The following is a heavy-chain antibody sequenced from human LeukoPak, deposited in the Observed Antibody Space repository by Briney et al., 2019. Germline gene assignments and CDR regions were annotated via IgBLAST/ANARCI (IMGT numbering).Heavy chain of an antibody. V-gene: IGHV1-3*01. Sequence: ASVKVSCKASGYTFTGYYMHWVRQAPGQRLEWMGWINAGNGNTKYSQKFQGRVTITRDTSASTAYMELSSLRSEDTAVYYCATTAMVTPLDYYYYYGMDVWGQGTTVTVSS. CDR1: GYTFTGYY. D-gene: IGHD5-18*01. CDR3: ATTAMVTPLDYYYYYGMDV. CDR2: INAGNGNT. J-gene: IGHJ6*02.